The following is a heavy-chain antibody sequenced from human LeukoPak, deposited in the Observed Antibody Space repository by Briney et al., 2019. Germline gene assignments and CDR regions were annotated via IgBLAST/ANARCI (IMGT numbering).Heavy chain of an antibody. CDR3: AKHLLVGGTRGAYAFDI. CDR2: LNEDGGYT. Sequence: GGSLRLSCAASGFTFNIYAMSWVRQAPGKGLAWVSGLNEDGGYTYYADSVKGRFTISRDNSKNTLDLQMNSLRAEDTAGYYCAKHLLVGGTRGAYAFDIWGRGTMVTVSS. D-gene: IGHD1-26*01. J-gene: IGHJ3*02. V-gene: IGHV3-23*01. CDR1: GFTFNIYA.